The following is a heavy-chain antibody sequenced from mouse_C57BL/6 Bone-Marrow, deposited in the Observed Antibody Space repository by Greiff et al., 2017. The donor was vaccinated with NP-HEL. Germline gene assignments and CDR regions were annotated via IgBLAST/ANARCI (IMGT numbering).Heavy chain of an antibody. CDR2: IDPSDSYT. J-gene: IGHJ4*01. CDR3: ARSYDYDDYYAMDY. CDR1: SYTFTSYW. Sequence: QVQLQQPGAELVMPGASVKLSCKASSYTFTSYWMHWVKQRPGQGLEWIGEIDPSDSYTNYNQKFKGKSTLTVDKSSSTAYMQLSSLTSEDSAVYYCARSYDYDDYYAMDYWGQGTSVTVSS. V-gene: IGHV1-69*01. D-gene: IGHD2-4*01.